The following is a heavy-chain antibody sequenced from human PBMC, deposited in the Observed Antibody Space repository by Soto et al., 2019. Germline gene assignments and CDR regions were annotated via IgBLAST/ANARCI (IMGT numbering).Heavy chain of an antibody. CDR1: GYIIKNYW. J-gene: IGHJ4*01. V-gene: IGHV5-51*01. CDR3: FRGEVTSRTFDY. D-gene: IGHD3-16*01. CDR2: IFPDDYDT. Sequence: PGESPKISCKASGYIIKNYWIGWVRQMPGQGLEWMGIIFPDDYDTRYSPSFQGHVTISVDKTISTAYVQWSSLKATDSAIYYCFRGEVTSRTFDYCGQGTLVTVSS.